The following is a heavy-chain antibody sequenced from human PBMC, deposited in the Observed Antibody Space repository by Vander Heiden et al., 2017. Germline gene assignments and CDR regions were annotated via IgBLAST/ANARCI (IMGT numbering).Heavy chain of an antibody. J-gene: IGHJ4*02. Sequence: QVQLQESGPGLVKPSETLSLTCTVSGGSISSYYWSWIRQPPGKGLEWIGYIYYSGSTNYNPSLKSRVTISVDTSKNQFSLKLSSVTAADTAVYYCARDLGNYDSSGYYYAVGYFDYWGQRTLVTVSS. CDR3: ARDLGNYDSSGYYYAVGYFDY. CDR2: IYYSGST. CDR1: GGSISSYY. V-gene: IGHV4-59*01. D-gene: IGHD3-22*01.